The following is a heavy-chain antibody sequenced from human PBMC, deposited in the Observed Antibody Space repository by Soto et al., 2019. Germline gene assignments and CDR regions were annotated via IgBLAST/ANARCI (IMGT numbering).Heavy chain of an antibody. D-gene: IGHD6-19*01. CDR1: GFIFSTYA. V-gene: IGHV3-23*01. CDR2: ISARGETT. J-gene: IGHJ4*02. Sequence: ELQLLESGGGLVQPGGSLRLSCAASGFIFSTYAMSWVRQAPGKGPEWVSAISARGETTYYAESVKGRFTISRDNSKNTLYLKMNSLRVDGTGVYYCAKEPGGQGTGWYEDYWGQGTRVTVSS. CDR3: AKEPGGQGTGWYEDY.